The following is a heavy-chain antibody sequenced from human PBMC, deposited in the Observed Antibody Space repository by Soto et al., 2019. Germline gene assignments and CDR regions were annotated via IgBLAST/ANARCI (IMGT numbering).Heavy chain of an antibody. J-gene: IGHJ4*02. CDR3: ARVIWSGYLTSDY. V-gene: IGHV3-48*02. CDR2: ISSSGNTI. CDR1: GFTFSTSS. D-gene: IGHD3-3*01. Sequence: EVQLVESGGGLGQPGGSLRLSCVVSGFTFSTSSMNWVRQAPGKGLEWVSYISSSGNTIYADSVKGRFTISRDNAKNSLYLQMNSLRYEDTAMYYCARVIWSGYLTSDYWGQGTLVTVSS.